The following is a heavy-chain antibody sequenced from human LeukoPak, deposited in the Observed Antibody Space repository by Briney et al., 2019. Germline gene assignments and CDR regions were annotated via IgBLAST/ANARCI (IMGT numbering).Heavy chain of an antibody. CDR2: ISTSGNTI. V-gene: IGHV3-48*04. CDR3: AKVPDYYGSGRYH. D-gene: IGHD3-10*01. J-gene: IGHJ4*02. Sequence: GGSLRLSCAASGFTFSTYGIHWLRQAPGKGLEWVSYISTSGNTIYYADSVKGRFTISRDNAKNSLYLQMNSLRAEDTAVYYCAKVPDYYGSGRYHWGQGTLVTVSS. CDR1: GFTFSTYG.